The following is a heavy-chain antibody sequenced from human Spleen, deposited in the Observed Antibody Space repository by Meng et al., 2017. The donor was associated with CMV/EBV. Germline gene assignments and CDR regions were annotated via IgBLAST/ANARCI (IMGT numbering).Heavy chain of an antibody. CDR3: VRVLEDVVVVVPNYYYGMDA. D-gene: IGHD2-15*01. V-gene: IGHV3-9*01. CDR2: ISWNSGSI. J-gene: IGHJ6*01. CDR1: GFTFDDYA. Sequence: GGSLRLSCAASGFTFDDYAMHWVRQAPGKGLEWVSSISWNSGSIDYADSVKGRFTISRDNAKNSLHLQMNSLRVEDTGIYYCVRVLEDVVVVVPNYYYGMDAWGQGTAVTVSS.